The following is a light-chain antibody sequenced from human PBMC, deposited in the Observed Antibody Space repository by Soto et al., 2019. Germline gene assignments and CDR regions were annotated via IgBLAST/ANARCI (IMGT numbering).Light chain of an antibody. J-gene: IGKJ5*01. CDR1: QSVSSY. CDR2: DAS. CDR3: QHRYNWLIT. V-gene: IGKV3-11*01. Sequence: EIVLTQSPATLSVYLGARATLSCRASQSVSSYLAWYQQQPGQAPRLLIYDASNRATGIPARFSGSGSGTDFTLTISSLQPEDFAVYYCQHRYNWLITFGQGTRGEIK.